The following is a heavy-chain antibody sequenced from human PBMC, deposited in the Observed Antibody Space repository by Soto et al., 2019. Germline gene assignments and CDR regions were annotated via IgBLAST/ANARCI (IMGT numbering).Heavy chain of an antibody. J-gene: IGHJ4*02. CDR1: GFTFSNHW. CDR3: ARGGVSSSYSLLDH. Sequence: EVQLVESGGGLIQPGGSLRLSCAASGFTFSNHWMHWVRQAPGMGLVWVARLNGDGSNTNYADCVRGRFTISRDNAQSVLYLEMSSLRAEDTALYYCARGGVSSSYSLLDHWGQGSLVTVSS. V-gene: IGHV3-74*01. CDR2: LNGDGSNT. D-gene: IGHD6-13*01.